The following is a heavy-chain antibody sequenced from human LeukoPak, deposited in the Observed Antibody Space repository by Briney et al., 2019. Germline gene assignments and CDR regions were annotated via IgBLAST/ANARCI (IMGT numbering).Heavy chain of an antibody. CDR1: GFTFSNAW. D-gene: IGHD3-10*01. J-gene: IGHJ4*02. V-gene: IGHV3-15*01. CDR3: YFGGRATFVLTDY. Sequence: PGGSLRLSCAASGFTFSNAWMSWVRQAPGKGLEWVGRIKSKTDGGTTDYAAPVKGRFTISRDDSKNTLYLQMNSLKTEDTAVYYCYFGGRATFVLTDYWGQGTLVTVSS. CDR2: IKSKTDGGTT.